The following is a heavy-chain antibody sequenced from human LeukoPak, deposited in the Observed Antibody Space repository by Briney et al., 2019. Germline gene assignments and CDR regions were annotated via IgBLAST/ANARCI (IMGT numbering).Heavy chain of an antibody. D-gene: IGHD3-22*01. V-gene: IGHV4-61*10. CDR1: GASISSGGSY. CDR3: ARVPVTVIVVIKGAFDT. J-gene: IGHJ3*02. Sequence: SETLSLTCSVSGASISSGGSYWSWIRQPARKGLEWIGHIYDSGNTNYNPSLKSRVTISVDTSKNQFSLKLSSVTAADTAVYYCARVPVTVIVVIKGAFDTWGQGTVVTVSS. CDR2: IYDSGNT.